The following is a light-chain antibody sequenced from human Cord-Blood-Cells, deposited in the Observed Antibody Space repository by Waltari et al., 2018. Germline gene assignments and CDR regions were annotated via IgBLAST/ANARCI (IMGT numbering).Light chain of an antibody. V-gene: IGLV4-69*01. CDR3: QTWGTGV. J-gene: IGLJ3*02. CDR1: SGHSSYA. Sequence: LGASVKLTCTLSSGHSSYAIAWHQQQPEKGPRYLMKLNSDGSHSKGDGIPDRFSGSSSGAERYLTISSLQSEDEADYYCQTWGTGVFGGGTKLTVL. CDR2: LNSDGSH.